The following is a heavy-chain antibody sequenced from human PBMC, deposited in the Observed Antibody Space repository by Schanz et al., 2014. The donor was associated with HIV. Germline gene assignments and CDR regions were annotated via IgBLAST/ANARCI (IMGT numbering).Heavy chain of an antibody. CDR3: ARDGTGYTSGWQGGYFDL. V-gene: IGHV3-23*01. CDR2: ISSTSTYR. Sequence: EVQLLESGGNLVHPGGSLRLSCAASGFTFRDSVVSWVRQAPGKGLEWIASISSTSTYRFYAGSVKGRFTISRDNSEDTLYLQMNSLGVDDTAAYYCARDGTGYTSGWQGGYFDLWGRGTLVTVSA. CDR1: GFTFRDSV. J-gene: IGHJ2*01. D-gene: IGHD6-19*01.